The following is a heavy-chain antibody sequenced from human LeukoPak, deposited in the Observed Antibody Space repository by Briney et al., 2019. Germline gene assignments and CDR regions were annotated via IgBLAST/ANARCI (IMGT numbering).Heavy chain of an antibody. CDR1: GYSISSGYY. V-gene: IGHV4-38-2*02. D-gene: IGHD5-12*01. Sequence: SETLSLTCTVSGYSISSGYYWGWIRQPPGKGLEWIGSIYYSGSTYYNPSLKSRVTISVDTSKNQFSLKLSSVTAADTAVYYCASLTYSGYDNFDYWGQGTLVTVSS. J-gene: IGHJ4*02. CDR2: IYYSGST. CDR3: ASLTYSGYDNFDY.